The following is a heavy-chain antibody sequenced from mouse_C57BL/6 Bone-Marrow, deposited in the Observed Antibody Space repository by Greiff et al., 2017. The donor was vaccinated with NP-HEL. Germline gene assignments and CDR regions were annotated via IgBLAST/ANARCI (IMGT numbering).Heavy chain of an antibody. CDR2: IDPSDSYT. V-gene: IGHV1-50*01. Sequence: QVQLQQPGAELVKPGASVKLSCKASGYTFTSYWMQWVKQRPGQGLEWIGEIDPSDSYTNYNQKFKGKATLTVDTSSSTAYMQLSSLTSEDSAVYYCARWRYDYGYYFDYWGQGTTLTVSS. CDR1: GYTFTSYW. CDR3: ARWRYDYGYYFDY. J-gene: IGHJ2*01. D-gene: IGHD2-4*01.